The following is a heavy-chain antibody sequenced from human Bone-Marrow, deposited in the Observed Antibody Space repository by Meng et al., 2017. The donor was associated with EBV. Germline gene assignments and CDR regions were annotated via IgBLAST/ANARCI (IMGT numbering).Heavy chain of an antibody. CDR3: ARVLCGSCYSIDY. CDR1: GYTFTSYD. V-gene: IGHV1-8*01. CDR2: MNPNSGNT. D-gene: IGHD2-15*01. J-gene: IGHJ4*02. Sequence: QGQLVQSGSDVQKPGASVKVSCKASGYTFTSYDINWGRQATGQGLEWMGWMNPNSGNTGYAQKFQGRVTMTRNTSISTAYMELSSLRSEDTAVYYCARVLCGSCYSIDYWGQGTLVTVSS.